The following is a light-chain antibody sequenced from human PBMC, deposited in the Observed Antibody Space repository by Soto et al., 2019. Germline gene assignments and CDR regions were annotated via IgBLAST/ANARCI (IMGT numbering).Light chain of an antibody. J-gene: IGKJ4*01. CDR3: QQYGSSPLS. CDR1: QSVSFSY. CDR2: GAT. V-gene: IGKV3-20*01. Sequence: EIVLTQSPGTLSLSPGDRATLSFRASQSVSFSYLAWYQQEAGQAPMLLVYGATSRATGITDTFSGSESGTDFTLTISRLAPEDFADYYCQQYGSSPLSVGGGTKVEIK.